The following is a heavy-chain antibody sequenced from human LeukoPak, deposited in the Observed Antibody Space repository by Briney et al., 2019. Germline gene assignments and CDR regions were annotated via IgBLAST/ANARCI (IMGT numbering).Heavy chain of an antibody. V-gene: IGHV3-66*02. Sequence: GGSLRLSCAASGFTVSSNYMSWVRRGPGKGLEWVSVIYSGGSTYYADSVKGRFTIPRDNSKNTLYLQMNSLRAEDTAVYYCAREVTIFGVVIGDYWGQGTLVTVSS. J-gene: IGHJ4*02. D-gene: IGHD3-3*01. CDR2: IYSGGST. CDR3: AREVTIFGVVIGDY. CDR1: GFTVSSNY.